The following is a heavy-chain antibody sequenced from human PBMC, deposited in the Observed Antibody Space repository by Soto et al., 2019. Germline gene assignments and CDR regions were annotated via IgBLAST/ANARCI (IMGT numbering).Heavy chain of an antibody. CDR1: GFTFSSSS. Sequence: EVQLLESGGGLVQPGGSLRLSCAASGFTFSSSSMIWVRQAPGKGLEWVSGMSRSSDNILYADSVKGRFTISRDNAKNTRYLQMNSLRAEDTAVYYCARCSGGSCYSDGFDIWGQGTMVTVSS. CDR2: MSRSSDNI. J-gene: IGHJ3*02. V-gene: IGHV3-23*01. CDR3: ARCSGGSCYSDGFDI. D-gene: IGHD2-15*01.